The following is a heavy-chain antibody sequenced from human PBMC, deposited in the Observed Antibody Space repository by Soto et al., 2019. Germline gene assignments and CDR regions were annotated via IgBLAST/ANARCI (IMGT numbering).Heavy chain of an antibody. CDR3: AKEGYDSSGYTAFDY. J-gene: IGHJ4*02. Sequence: GSLRLSCAASWFTFSSYAMIWVRQAPGKGLEWVSAISGSGGSTYYSDSLKGRFTISRDNSKNTLYLQMNSLRAEDTAVYYCAKEGYDSSGYTAFDYWGQGTLVTVSS. CDR2: ISGSGGST. CDR1: WFTFSSYA. D-gene: IGHD3-22*01. V-gene: IGHV3-23*01.